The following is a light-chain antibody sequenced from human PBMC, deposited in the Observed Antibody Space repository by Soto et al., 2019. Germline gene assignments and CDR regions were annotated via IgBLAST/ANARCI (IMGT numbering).Light chain of an antibody. V-gene: IGLV1-44*01. J-gene: IGLJ2*01. CDR3: AAWDDSLNGHVV. CDR2: SNN. CDR1: SSNIGSNT. Sequence: QAVVTQPPSASGTPGQRVTISCSGSSSNIGSNTVNCYQQLPGTAPKLLIYSNNQRPSGVPDRFSGSKSGTSASLAISGLQSEDEADYYCAAWDDSLNGHVVFGGGTKVTVL.